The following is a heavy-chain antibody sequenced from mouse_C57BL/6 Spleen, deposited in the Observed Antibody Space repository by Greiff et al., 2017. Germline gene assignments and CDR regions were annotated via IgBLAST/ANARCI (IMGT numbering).Heavy chain of an antibody. Sequence: QVQLKESGAELVRPGASVTLSCKASGYTFTDYEMHWVKQTPVHGLEWIGAIDPETGGTAYNQKFKGKAILTADKSSSTAYMELRSLTSEDSAVYYYTREGAQATAYWGQGTTLTVSS. V-gene: IGHV1-15*01. CDR1: GYTFTDYE. CDR3: TREGAQATAY. D-gene: IGHD3-2*02. J-gene: IGHJ2*01. CDR2: IDPETGGT.